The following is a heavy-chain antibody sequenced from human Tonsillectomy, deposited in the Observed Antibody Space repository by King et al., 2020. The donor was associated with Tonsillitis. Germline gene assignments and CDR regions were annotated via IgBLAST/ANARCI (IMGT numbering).Heavy chain of an antibody. V-gene: IGHV3-23*04. J-gene: IGHJ4*02. CDR3: AKDHVYGDYDGVYYFDY. D-gene: IGHD4-17*01. CDR1: GFTFSSYA. CDR2: ISGSGGST. Sequence: VQLVESGGGLVQPGGSLRLSCAASGFTFSSYAMSWVRQAPGKGLEWVSAISGSGGSTYYADSVKGRFTISRDNSKNTLYLQMNSLRAEDTAVYYYAKDHVYGDYDGVYYFDYWGQGTLVTVSS.